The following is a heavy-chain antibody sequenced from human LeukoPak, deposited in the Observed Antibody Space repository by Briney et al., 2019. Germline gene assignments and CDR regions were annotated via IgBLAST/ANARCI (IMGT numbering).Heavy chain of an antibody. V-gene: IGHV1-18*01. D-gene: IGHD3-22*01. CDR2: ISAYNGNT. CDR3: ARDLQDSFDY. Sequence: RASVKVSCKASGYTFTSYGISWVRQAPGQGLEWMGWISAYNGNTNYAQKFQGRVTMTRNTSISTAYMELSSLRSEDTAVYYCARDLQDSFDYWGQGTLVTVSS. J-gene: IGHJ4*02. CDR1: GYTFTSYG.